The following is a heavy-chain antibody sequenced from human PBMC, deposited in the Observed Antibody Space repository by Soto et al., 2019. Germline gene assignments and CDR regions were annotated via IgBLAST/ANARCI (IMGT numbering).Heavy chain of an antibody. D-gene: IGHD6-6*01. Sequence: QVQLVQSGAEVKKPGASVKVSCKASGYTFTSYGISWVRQAPGQGLEWMGWISAYNGNTNYAQKLQGRVTMTTDTATSTGQMELRSLRSDDTVLYYCAGDLVSSSSTFAFDIWGQGTMVTVSS. J-gene: IGHJ3*02. CDR2: ISAYNGNT. CDR3: AGDLVSSSSTFAFDI. V-gene: IGHV1-18*01. CDR1: GYTFTSYG.